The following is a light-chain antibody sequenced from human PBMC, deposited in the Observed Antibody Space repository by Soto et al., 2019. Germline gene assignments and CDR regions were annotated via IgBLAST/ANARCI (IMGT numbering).Light chain of an antibody. CDR3: LNYNSAPLT. V-gene: IGKV1-39*01. CDR1: QSISSY. CDR2: AAS. Sequence: DIQMTQSPSSLSASVGDRVTITCRTSQSISSYLNWYQQKPGKAPKILIYAASSLHSGVPSRLSGSASPTDFTLTISSLQPEDFATYYCLNYNSAPLTFGGGTK. J-gene: IGKJ4*01.